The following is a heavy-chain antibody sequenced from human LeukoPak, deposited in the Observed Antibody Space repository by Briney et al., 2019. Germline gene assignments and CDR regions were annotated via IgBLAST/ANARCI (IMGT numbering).Heavy chain of an antibody. J-gene: IGHJ4*02. Sequence: GGSMRLSCAASGFTFSSYSMNWVRQAPGKGLEWVSSISSSSSYIYYADSVKGRFTISRDNSKNTLYLQMISLRAEDTAVYYCAKSGYNRFDYWGQGTLVTASS. CDR2: ISSSSSYI. CDR1: GFTFSSYS. CDR3: AKSGYNRFDY. D-gene: IGHD5-24*01. V-gene: IGHV3-21*04.